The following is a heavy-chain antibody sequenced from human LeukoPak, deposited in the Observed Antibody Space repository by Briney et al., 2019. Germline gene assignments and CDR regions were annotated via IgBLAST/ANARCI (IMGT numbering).Heavy chain of an antibody. CDR3: ARSDWFDP. Sequence: GGSLRLSCVASGFTLSGHWMHWVRQAPGKGLVWVSRINSDESTTVYADSVKGLFTISRDNAKNTLYLQMNSLTAEDTAVYYCARSDWFDPWGQGTLVTVSS. J-gene: IGHJ5*02. CDR2: INSDESTT. CDR1: GFTLSGHW. V-gene: IGHV3-74*01.